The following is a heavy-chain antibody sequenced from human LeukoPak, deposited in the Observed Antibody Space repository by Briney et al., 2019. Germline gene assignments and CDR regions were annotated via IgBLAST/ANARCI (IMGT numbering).Heavy chain of an antibody. V-gene: IGHV4-59*01. J-gene: IGHJ6*02. D-gene: IGHD2-21*01. CDR1: GGSISSYY. CDR3: ASSLIVYGMDV. CDR2: IYYSGST. Sequence: SETLSLTCTVSGGSISSYYWSWIRQPPGKGLEWIGYIYYSGSTYYNPSLKSRVTISVDTSKNQFSLKLSSVTAADTAVYYCASSLIVYGMDVWGQGTTVTVSS.